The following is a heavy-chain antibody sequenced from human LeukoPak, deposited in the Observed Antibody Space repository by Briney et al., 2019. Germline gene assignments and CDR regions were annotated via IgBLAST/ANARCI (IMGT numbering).Heavy chain of an antibody. CDR1: GFTFDDYA. Sequence: PGGSLRLSCAASGFTFDDYAMHWVRQAPGKGLEWVSGISWNSGSIGYADSVKGRFTTSRDNAKNSLYLQMNSLRAEDTALYYCATLGASTGSDYWGQGTLVTVSS. V-gene: IGHV3-9*01. CDR2: ISWNSGSI. D-gene: IGHD1-26*01. J-gene: IGHJ4*02. CDR3: ATLGASTGSDY.